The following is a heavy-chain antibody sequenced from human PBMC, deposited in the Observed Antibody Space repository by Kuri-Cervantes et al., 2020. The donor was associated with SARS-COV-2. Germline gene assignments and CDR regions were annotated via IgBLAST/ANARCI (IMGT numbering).Heavy chain of an antibody. Sequence: GSLRLSCAVYGGSFSGYYWSWIRQPPGKGLEWIGEINHSGSTNYNTSLKSRVTISVDTSKNQFSLKLSSVTAADTAVYYCARGLMARGVNYYYYYGMDVWGQGTTVTVSS. CDR2: INHSGST. D-gene: IGHD3-10*01. CDR1: GGSFSGYY. CDR3: ARGLMARGVNYYYYYGMDV. J-gene: IGHJ6*02. V-gene: IGHV4-34*01.